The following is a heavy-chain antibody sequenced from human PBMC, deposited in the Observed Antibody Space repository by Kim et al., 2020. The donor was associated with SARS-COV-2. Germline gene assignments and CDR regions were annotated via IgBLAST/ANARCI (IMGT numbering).Heavy chain of an antibody. J-gene: IGHJ1*01. CDR1: GFAFSSYS. CDR2: ISSSSSYI. Sequence: GGSLRLSCAASGFAFSSYSMNWVRQAPGKGLEWVSSISSSSSYIYYADSVKGRFTISRDNAKNSLYLQMNSLRAEDTAVYYCAPPPGEYFQHWGQGTLVTVSS. V-gene: IGHV3-21*01. CDR3: APPPGEYFQH.